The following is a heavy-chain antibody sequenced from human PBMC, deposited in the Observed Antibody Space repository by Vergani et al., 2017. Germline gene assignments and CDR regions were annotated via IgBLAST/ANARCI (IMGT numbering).Heavy chain of an antibody. CDR2: MNPNSVNT. Sequence: QVQLVQSGAEVKKPGASVKVSCKASGYTFTSYDINWVRQATGQGLEWMGWMNPNSVNTGYAQKFQGRVTMTRNTSISTAYMELSSLGSEDTAVSYCARGLWRVAATPIGGYWGQGTLVTVSS. CDR1: GYTFTSYD. J-gene: IGHJ4*02. D-gene: IGHD2-15*01. V-gene: IGHV1-8*01. CDR3: ARGLWRVAATPIGGY.